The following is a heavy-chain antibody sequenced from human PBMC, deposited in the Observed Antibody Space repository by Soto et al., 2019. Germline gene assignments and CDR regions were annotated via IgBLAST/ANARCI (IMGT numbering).Heavy chain of an antibody. CDR2: ISSSSSTI. CDR1: GFTFSSYS. D-gene: IGHD3-9*01. J-gene: IGHJ4*02. CDR3: ARDGRGRLAHSPGGSYYDILTGYYYFDY. V-gene: IGHV3-48*01. Sequence: GGSLRLSCAASGFTFSSYSMNWVRQAPGKGLEWVSYISSSSSTIYYADSVKGRFTISRDNAKNSLYLQMNSLRAEDTAVYYCARDGRGRLAHSPGGSYYDILTGYYYFDYWGQGTLVTVSS.